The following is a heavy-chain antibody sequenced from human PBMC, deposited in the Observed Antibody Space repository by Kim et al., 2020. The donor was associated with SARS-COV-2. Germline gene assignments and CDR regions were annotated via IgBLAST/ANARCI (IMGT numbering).Heavy chain of an antibody. CDR3: APGGSPNLP. CDR2: SSI. D-gene: IGHD3-16*01. Sequence: SSIYYAESVKGRFTISRDNAKNSLYLQMNSLRAEDTAVYYCAPGGSPNLPWGQGTLVTVSS. V-gene: IGHV3-21*01. J-gene: IGHJ5*02.